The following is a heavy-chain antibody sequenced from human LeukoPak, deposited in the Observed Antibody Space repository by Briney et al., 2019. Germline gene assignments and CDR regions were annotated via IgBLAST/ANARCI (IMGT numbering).Heavy chain of an antibody. CDR3: ARVSRLRDIVVVVAATPRAAFDT. CDR2: INHSGST. CDR1: GGSISSYY. V-gene: IGHV4-34*01. Sequence: SETLSLTCTVSGGSISSYYWSWIRQPPGKGLEWIGEINHSGSTNYNPSLKSRVTISVDTSKNQFSLKLSSVTAADTAVYYCARVSRLRDIVVVVAATPRAAFDTWGQGTMVTVSS. D-gene: IGHD2-15*01. J-gene: IGHJ3*02.